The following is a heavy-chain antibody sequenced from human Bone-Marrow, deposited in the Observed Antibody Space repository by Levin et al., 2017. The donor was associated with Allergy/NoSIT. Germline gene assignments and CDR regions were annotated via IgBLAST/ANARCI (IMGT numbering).Heavy chain of an antibody. V-gene: IGHV1-2*02. D-gene: IGHD3-10*01. J-gene: IGHJ4*02. CDR2: INPNTGGI. CDR3: TRVKGSHAYADYNYFDH. CDR1: GYTFTADF. Sequence: ASVKVSCQASGYTFTADFIHWLRQAPGQGPEWMGWINPNTGGIYYADKFKGRVTLTRDTSISAAYMELSGLTSDDTAVYYCTRVKGSHAYADYNYFDHWGQGTLVTVSS.